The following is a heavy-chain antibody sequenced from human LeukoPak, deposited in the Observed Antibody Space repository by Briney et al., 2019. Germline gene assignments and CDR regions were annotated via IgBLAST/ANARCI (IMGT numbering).Heavy chain of an antibody. CDR3: AKAYCSSTSCYGYGMDV. CDR2: ISYDGSNK. D-gene: IGHD2-2*01. J-gene: IGHJ6*02. V-gene: IGHV3-30-3*01. Sequence: GGSLRLSCAASGFTFSSYAMHWVRQAPGKGLEWVAVISYDGSNKYYADSVKGRFTISRDNSKNTLYLQMNSLRAEDTAVYYCAKAYCSSTSCYGYGMDVWGQGTTVTVSS. CDR1: GFTFSSYA.